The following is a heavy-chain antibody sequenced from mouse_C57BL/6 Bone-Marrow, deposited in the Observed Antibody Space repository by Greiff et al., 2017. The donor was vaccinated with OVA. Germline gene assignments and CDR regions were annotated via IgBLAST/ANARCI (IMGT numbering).Heavy chain of an antibody. J-gene: IGHJ2*01. CDR1: GYTFTDYY. CDR2: INPNNGGT. Sequence: EVQLQQSGPELVKPGASVKISCKASGYTFTDYYMNWVKQSHGKSLEWIGDINPNNGGTSYNQKFKGKATLTVDKSSSTAYMELRSLTSEDAAVYYCARLEEDYYGDYWGQGTTLTVSS. V-gene: IGHV1-26*01. D-gene: IGHD1-2*01. CDR3: ARLEEDYYGDY.